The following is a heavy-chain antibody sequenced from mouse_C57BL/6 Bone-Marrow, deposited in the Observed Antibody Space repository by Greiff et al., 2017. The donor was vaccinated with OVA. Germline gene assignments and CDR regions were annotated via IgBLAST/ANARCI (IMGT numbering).Heavy chain of an antibody. CDR1: GYTFTSYW. CDR3: ARRNRYCYGSSYGYFDY. CDR2: IDPSDSET. V-gene: IGHV1-52*01. Sequence: QVQLQQPGAELVRPGSSVKLSCKASGYTFTSYWMHWVKQRPIQGLEWIGNIDPSDSETHYNQKFKDKATLTVDKSSSTAYMQLSSLTSEDSAVYYCARRNRYCYGSSYGYFDYWGQGTTLTVSS. D-gene: IGHD1-1*01. J-gene: IGHJ2*01.